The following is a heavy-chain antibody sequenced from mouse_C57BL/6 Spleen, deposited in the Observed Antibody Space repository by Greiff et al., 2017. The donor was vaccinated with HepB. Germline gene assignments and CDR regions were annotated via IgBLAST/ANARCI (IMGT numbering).Heavy chain of an antibody. CDR2: ISDGGSYT. Sequence: EVKLVESGGGLVKPGGSLKLSCAASGFTFSSYAMSWVRQTPEKRLEWVATISDGGSYTYYPDNVKGRFTISRDNAKNNRYLQMSHLKSEDTAMYYCARERDYSFAYWGQGTLVTVSA. CDR1: GFTFSSYA. CDR3: ARERDYSFAY. D-gene: IGHD1-1*01. V-gene: IGHV5-4*01. J-gene: IGHJ3*01.